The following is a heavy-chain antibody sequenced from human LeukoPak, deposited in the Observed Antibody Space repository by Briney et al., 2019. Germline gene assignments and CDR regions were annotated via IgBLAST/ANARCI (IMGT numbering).Heavy chain of an antibody. Sequence: GGSLRLSCAASGFTFSTYAMTWVRQAPGKGLAWVSAISASGDSTHCADSVKGRFTISRDNSKNTLYLQMKSLRAEDTALYYCAKGSGTTYRYNWFDPWGQGALVTVSS. V-gene: IGHV3-23*01. CDR2: ISASGDST. CDR3: AKGSGTTYRYNWFDP. D-gene: IGHD1-26*01. J-gene: IGHJ5*02. CDR1: GFTFSTYA.